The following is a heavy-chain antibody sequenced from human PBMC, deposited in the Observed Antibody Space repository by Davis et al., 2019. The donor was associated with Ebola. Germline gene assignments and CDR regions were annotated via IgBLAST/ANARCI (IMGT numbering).Heavy chain of an antibody. CDR1: GGSIRSYY. Sequence: SETLSPTCTVPGGSIRSYYWSWIRQPPGKGLEWIGYIYYSGFTNFNPSLKSRATISVDTSKNQFSLKLSSVTAADTAVYYCARHHGGNSGYDLDYWGQGTLVTVSS. V-gene: IGHV4-59*08. CDR3: ARHHGGNSGYDLDY. J-gene: IGHJ4*02. D-gene: IGHD5-12*01. CDR2: IYYSGFT.